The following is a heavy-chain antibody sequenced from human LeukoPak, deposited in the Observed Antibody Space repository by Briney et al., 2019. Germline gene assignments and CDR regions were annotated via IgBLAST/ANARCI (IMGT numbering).Heavy chain of an antibody. D-gene: IGHD3-3*01. CDR3: AREATIFGVVIIPEPWFDH. V-gene: IGHV1-2*06. J-gene: IGHJ5*02. CDR2: INPNSGGT. CDR1: GYTFTGYY. Sequence: ASVKVSCKASGYTFTGYYMHWVRQAPGQGLEWMGRINPNSGGTNYAQKFQGRVTMTRDTSISTAYMELSRLRSDDTAVYYCAREATIFGVVIIPEPWFDHWGQGTLVTVSS.